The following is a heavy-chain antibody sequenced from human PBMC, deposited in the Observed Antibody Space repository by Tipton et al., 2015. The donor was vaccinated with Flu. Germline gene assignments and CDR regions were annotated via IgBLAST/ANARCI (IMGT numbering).Heavy chain of an antibody. CDR2: IYYSGRT. J-gene: IGHJ3*02. V-gene: IGHV4-59*01. Sequence: TLSLTCTVSGGSISSYYWSWIRQPPGKGLEWIGYIYYSGRTNYNPSLKSRVTISVDTSKNQFSLKLSSVTAADTAVYYCAREGAKSDYGDYGVDAFDIWGQGTMVTVSS. D-gene: IGHD4-17*01. CDR1: GGSISSYY. CDR3: AREGAKSDYGDYGVDAFDI.